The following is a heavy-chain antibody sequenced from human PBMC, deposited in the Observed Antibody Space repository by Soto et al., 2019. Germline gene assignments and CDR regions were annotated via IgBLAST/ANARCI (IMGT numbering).Heavy chain of an antibody. V-gene: IGHV4-4*02. CDR1: GGSINTNNW. D-gene: IGHD6-19*01. CDR2: IYHSGTT. CDR3: AREFGGWYSP. J-gene: IGHJ5*02. Sequence: QVQLQESGPGLVKPSETLSLTCAVSGGSINTNNWWSWVRQPPGKGLEWIGEIYHSGTTNYNPSPKGRVTISVEKSKNHFSRKVPSVTAADPPGYYCAREFGGWYSPGGQGTLVTVPS.